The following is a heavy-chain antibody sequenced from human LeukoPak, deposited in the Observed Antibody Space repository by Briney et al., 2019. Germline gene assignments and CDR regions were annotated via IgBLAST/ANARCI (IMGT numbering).Heavy chain of an antibody. V-gene: IGHV3-23*01. J-gene: IGHJ3*01. D-gene: IGHD7-27*01. CDR2: ISTSGGST. Sequence: GGSLRLSCAASGFTFSSYAMSWVRQAPGKGLEWVSSISTSGGSTYYADSVRGRFTIAREDSKTTVYLQMNSLRDEDTAVYHCAKHSGQLGVREVFDVWGQGETVIVSS. CDR3: AKHSGQLGVREVFDV. CDR1: GFTFSSYA.